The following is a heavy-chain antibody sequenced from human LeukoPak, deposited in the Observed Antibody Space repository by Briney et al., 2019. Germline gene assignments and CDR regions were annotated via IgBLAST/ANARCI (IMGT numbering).Heavy chain of an antibody. CDR1: GFTFSSYW. J-gene: IGHJ3*02. D-gene: IGHD3-9*01. Sequence: GGSLRLSCAASGFTFSSYWMSWVRQAPGKGLEWVANIKQDGSEKYYVDSVKGRFTISRDNAKNSLYLQMNSLRAEDTAVYYCARDQGYFDWFHAFDIWGQGTMVTVSS. CDR2: IKQDGSEK. V-gene: IGHV3-7*01. CDR3: ARDQGYFDWFHAFDI.